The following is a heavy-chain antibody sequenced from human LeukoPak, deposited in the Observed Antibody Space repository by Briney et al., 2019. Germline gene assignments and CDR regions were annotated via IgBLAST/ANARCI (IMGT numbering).Heavy chain of an antibody. Sequence: ASVKVSCKASGYTFTSYGISWVRQAPGQGLEWMGWISAYNGNTNYAQKLQGRVTMTTDTSTSTAYMELRSLRSHDTAVYYCARVEYYYGSGSSFDYWGQGTLVTVSS. J-gene: IGHJ4*02. CDR1: GYTFTSYG. D-gene: IGHD3-10*01. CDR3: ARVEYYYGSGSSFDY. CDR2: ISAYNGNT. V-gene: IGHV1-18*01.